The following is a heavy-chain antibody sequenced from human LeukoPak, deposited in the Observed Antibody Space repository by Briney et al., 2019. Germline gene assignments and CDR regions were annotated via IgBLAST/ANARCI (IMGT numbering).Heavy chain of an antibody. CDR1: GGYISSHY. CDR2: IYYSGST. CDR3: ARAGSSGWIFVY. J-gene: IGHJ4*02. Sequence: SETLSLTCTVSGGYISSHYWSWIRQPPGKGLEWIGYIYYSGSTNYNPSLKSRVTISVDTSKNQFSLKLSSVTAADTAVYYCARAGSSGWIFVYWGQGTLVTVSS. D-gene: IGHD6-19*01. V-gene: IGHV4-59*11.